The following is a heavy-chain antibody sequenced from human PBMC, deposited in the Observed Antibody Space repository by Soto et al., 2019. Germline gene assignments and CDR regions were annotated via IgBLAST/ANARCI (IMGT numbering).Heavy chain of an antibody. CDR3: AKENPAAPGGVVVPAALRGIGP. V-gene: IGHV3-23*01. CDR2: ISGSGGST. J-gene: IGHJ5*02. D-gene: IGHD2-2*01. CDR1: GFTFSSYA. Sequence: GGSLRLSCAASGFTFSSYAMSWVRQAPGKGLEWVSAISGSGGSTYYADSVKGRFTISRDNSKNTLYLQMNSLRAEDTAVYYCAKENPAAPGGVVVPAALRGIGPWGQGTLVTVSS.